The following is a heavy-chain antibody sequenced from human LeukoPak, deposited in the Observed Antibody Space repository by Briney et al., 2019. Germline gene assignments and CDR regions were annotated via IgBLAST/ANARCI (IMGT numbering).Heavy chain of an antibody. CDR2: ISSDGTST. CDR1: GFTFSSYW. V-gene: IGHV3-74*01. Sequence: GGSLRLSCAASGFTFSSYWMHWVRQAPGKRLVWVSRISSDGTSTTYADSVKGRFTISRDNAENTLYLQMNSLRAEDTAVYYCASRVQSGWSFDYWGQGNLVTVSS. CDR3: ASRVQSGWSFDY. D-gene: IGHD6-19*01. J-gene: IGHJ4*02.